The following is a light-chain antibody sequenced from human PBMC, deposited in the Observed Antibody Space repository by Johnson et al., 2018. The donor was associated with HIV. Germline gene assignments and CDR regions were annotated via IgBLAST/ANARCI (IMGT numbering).Light chain of an antibody. CDR2: ENN. V-gene: IGLV1-51*02. CDR1: SSNIGNNY. CDR3: GTWDISLSVGYV. Sequence: QSVLTQPPSVSAAPGQKVTISCSGSSSNIGNNYVSWYQQLPGTAPKLLICENNKRPSGIPDRFSGSKSGTSATLGITGLQTGDEADYYYGTWDISLSVGYVFGTGTKVTVL. J-gene: IGLJ1*01.